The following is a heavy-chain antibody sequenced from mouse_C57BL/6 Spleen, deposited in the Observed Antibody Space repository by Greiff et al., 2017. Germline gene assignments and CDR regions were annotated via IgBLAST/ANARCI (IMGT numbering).Heavy chain of an antibody. CDR2: ISYDGSN. J-gene: IGHJ2*01. CDR3: ARVLVATVVGY. CDR1: GYSFTSGYY. Sequence: DVKLQESGPGLVKPSQSLTLSCSVSGYSFTSGYYWNWIRQFPGNKLEWMGYISYDGSNNYNPSLKNRISITRDKSKNQFYLKLSTVTTEDTATYYRARVLVATVVGYWGKGTTLTVSS. V-gene: IGHV3-6*01. D-gene: IGHD1-1*01.